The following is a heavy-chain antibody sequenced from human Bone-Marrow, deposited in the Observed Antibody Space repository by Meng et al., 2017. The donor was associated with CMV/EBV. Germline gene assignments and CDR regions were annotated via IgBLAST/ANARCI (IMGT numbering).Heavy chain of an antibody. CDR2: IIPILGIA. CDR3: ARDCIIVVVPAAIGSGWVDP. J-gene: IGHJ5*02. V-gene: IGHV1-69*10. Sequence: SVKVSCKASGGTFSSYAISWVRQAPGQGLEWMGGIIPILGIANYAQKFQGRVTITADKSTSTAYMELSSLRSEDTAVYYCARDCIIVVVPAAIGSGWVDPWGQGTLLTVS. CDR1: GGTFSSYA. D-gene: IGHD2-2*01.